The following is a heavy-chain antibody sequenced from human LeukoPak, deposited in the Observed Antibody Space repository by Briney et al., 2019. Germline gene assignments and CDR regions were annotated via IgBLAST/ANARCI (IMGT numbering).Heavy chain of an antibody. CDR2: IWYDGSNK. V-gene: IGHV3-33*06. CDR3: AKDLSYDSSGYYLY. Sequence: PGGSLRLSCAASGFTFSSYGMHWVRQAPGKGLEWVAVIWYDGSNKYYADSVKGRFTISRDNSKNTLYLQMNSLRAEDTAVYHCAKDLSYDSSGYYLYWGQGTLVTVSS. J-gene: IGHJ4*02. CDR1: GFTFSSYG. D-gene: IGHD3-22*01.